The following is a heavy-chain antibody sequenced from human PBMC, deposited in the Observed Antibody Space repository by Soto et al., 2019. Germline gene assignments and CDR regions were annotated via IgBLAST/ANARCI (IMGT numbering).Heavy chain of an antibody. CDR1: GFFFSSYT. D-gene: IGHD6-19*01. CDR3: AKARDQQWVRLPFDY. J-gene: IGHJ4*02. Sequence: EVQLLESGGGLVQPGGSLRPSCVGSGFFFSSYTMTWVRQAPGKGLEWVSSFSATSENTYYADSVRGRFTISRDNSKNTLFLQMNSLTADDTAMYYCAKARDQQWVRLPFDYWGQGILVIVSS. V-gene: IGHV3-23*01. CDR2: FSATSENT.